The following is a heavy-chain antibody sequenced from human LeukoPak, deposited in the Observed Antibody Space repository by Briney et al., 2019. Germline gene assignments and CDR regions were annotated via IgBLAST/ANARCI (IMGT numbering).Heavy chain of an antibody. CDR3: AREQISSWYAHEFDY. Sequence: ASVKVSCKASGYTFTSYGISWVRQAPGQGLEWMGWISAYNGNTNYAQQLQGRVTMTTDTSTSTAYMELRSLRSDDTAVYCCAREQISSWYAHEFDYWGQGTLVTVSS. CDR2: ISAYNGNT. CDR1: GYTFTSYG. V-gene: IGHV1-18*01. J-gene: IGHJ4*02. D-gene: IGHD6-13*01.